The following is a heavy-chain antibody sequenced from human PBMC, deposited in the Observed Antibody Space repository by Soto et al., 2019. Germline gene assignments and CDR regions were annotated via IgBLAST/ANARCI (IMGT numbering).Heavy chain of an antibody. CDR2: IWYDGSNK. CDR3: ARESWQLLFDY. D-gene: IGHD2-21*02. CDR1: GLTFSSYG. J-gene: IGHJ4*02. Sequence: GGSLRLSCAASGLTFSSYGMHWVRQAPGKGLEWVAVIWYDGSNKYYADSVKGRFTISRDNSKNTLYLQMNSLRAEDTAVYYCARESWQLLFDYWGQGTLVTVSS. V-gene: IGHV3-33*01.